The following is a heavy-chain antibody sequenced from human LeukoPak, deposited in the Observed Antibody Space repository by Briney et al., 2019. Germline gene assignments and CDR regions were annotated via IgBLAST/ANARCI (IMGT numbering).Heavy chain of an antibody. CDR2: ISSSSSYI. Sequence: GGSLRLSCAASGFTFSSYSMNWVRQAPGKGLEWVSSISSSSSYIYYADSVKGRFTISRDNAKNTLYLQMNSLRAEDTAIYYCARDERLLSFLKWGQGTLVTVSS. CDR1: GFTFSSYS. J-gene: IGHJ4*02. CDR3: ARDERLLSFLK. V-gene: IGHV3-21*04. D-gene: IGHD3-3*01.